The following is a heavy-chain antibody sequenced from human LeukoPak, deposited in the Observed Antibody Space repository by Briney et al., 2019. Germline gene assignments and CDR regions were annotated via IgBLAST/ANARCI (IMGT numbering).Heavy chain of an antibody. V-gene: IGHV5-51*01. D-gene: IGHD2-15*01. Sequence: GESLKISCKGSGYSFTSYWIGWVRQMPGKGLEWMGIIYPGDSDTRYSPSFQGQVTISADKSISTAYLQWSSLKASDTAMYYCAGPYCSGGSCYSGYFDYWGQGTLVTVSS. CDR1: GYSFTSYW. CDR2: IYPGDSDT. CDR3: AGPYCSGGSCYSGYFDY. J-gene: IGHJ4*02.